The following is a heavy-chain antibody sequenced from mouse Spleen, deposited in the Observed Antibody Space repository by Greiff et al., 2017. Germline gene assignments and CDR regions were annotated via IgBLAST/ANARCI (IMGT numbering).Heavy chain of an antibody. V-gene: IGHV1-39*01. CDR2: INPNYGST. CDR1: GYSFTDYN. Sequence: EVQLQQSGPELVRPGASVKISCKASGYSFTDYNMNWVKQSSGKSLEWIGIINPNYGSTRYNQKFKDKATLTTDRSSNTAYMQLNSLTSEDSAVYYCSINYGAYWGQGTLVTVSA. D-gene: IGHD1-1*01. J-gene: IGHJ3*01. CDR3: SINYGAY.